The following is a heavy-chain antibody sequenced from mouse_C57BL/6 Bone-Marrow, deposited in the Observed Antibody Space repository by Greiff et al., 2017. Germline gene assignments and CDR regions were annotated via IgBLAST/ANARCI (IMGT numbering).Heavy chain of an antibody. Sequence: QVQLQQPGAELVMPGASVKLSCKASGYTFTSYWMHWVKQRPGQGLEWIGEIDPSDSYTNYNQKFKGKSTLTVDKSSSTAYMQLSSLTSEDSAVXYCARGYGSTFFCYWGQGTLVTVSA. V-gene: IGHV1-69*01. J-gene: IGHJ3*01. D-gene: IGHD1-1*01. CDR1: GYTFTSYW. CDR3: ARGYGSTFFCY. CDR2: IDPSDSYT.